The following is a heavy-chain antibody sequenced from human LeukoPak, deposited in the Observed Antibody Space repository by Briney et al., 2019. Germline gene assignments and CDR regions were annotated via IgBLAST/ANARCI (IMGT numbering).Heavy chain of an antibody. V-gene: IGHV3-20*04. CDR3: ARDRDYYDSSGQPDY. CDR1: GFIFDDYG. CDR2: INWNGGST. J-gene: IGHJ4*02. D-gene: IGHD3-22*01. Sequence: PGGSLRLSCAASGFIFDDYGMSWVRQAPGKGLEWVSGINWNGGSTGYADSVKGRFTISRDNAKNSLYLQMNSLRAEHTALYYCARDRDYYDSSGQPDYWGQGTLVTVSS.